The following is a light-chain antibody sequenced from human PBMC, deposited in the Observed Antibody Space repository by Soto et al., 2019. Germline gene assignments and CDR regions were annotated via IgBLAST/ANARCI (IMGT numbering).Light chain of an antibody. V-gene: IGKV3-20*01. CDR1: QSVDSNY. Sequence: EIVLTQSPGTLSLSPGERATLSCRASQSVDSNYLAWYQQKPGQAPRLLIYGASSRATGIPARFSGGGSGTDFTLTISRLEPDDFAVYYCNQYSRSPKTVGQGTMVEIK. CDR2: GAS. CDR3: NQYSRSPKT. J-gene: IGKJ1*01.